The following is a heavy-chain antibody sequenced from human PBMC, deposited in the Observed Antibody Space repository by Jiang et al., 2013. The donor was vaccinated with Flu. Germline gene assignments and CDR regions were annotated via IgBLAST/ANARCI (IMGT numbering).Heavy chain of an antibody. Sequence: FSSYAISWVRQAPGQGRCSGVGRESSLSLVQQTNAQKFQGRVTITADESTSTAYMELSSLRSEDTAVYYCASSYYADAFDIWGQGTMVTVSS. V-gene: IGHV1-69*01. CDR1: FSSYA. D-gene: IGHD3-10*01. CDR3: ASSYYADAFDI. J-gene: IGHJ3*02. CDR2: SSLSLVQ.